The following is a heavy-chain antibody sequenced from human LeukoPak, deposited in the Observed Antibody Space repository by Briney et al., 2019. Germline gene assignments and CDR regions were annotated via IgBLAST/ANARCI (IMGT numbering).Heavy chain of an antibody. D-gene: IGHD1-26*01. J-gene: IGHJ3*02. Sequence: SVKVSCKASGGTFSSYAISWVRQAPGQGLEWMGGINPIFGTANYAQKFQGRVTITTDESTSTAYMELSSLRSEDTAVYYCARAPRGVVGAPHAFDIWGQGTMVTVSS. CDR3: ARAPRGVVGAPHAFDI. V-gene: IGHV1-69*05. CDR2: INPIFGTA. CDR1: GGTFSSYA.